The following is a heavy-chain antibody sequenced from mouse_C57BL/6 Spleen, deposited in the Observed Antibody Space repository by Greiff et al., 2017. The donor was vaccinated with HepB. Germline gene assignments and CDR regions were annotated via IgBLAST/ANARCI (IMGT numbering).Heavy chain of an antibody. Sequence: EVQLQQSGPELVKPGASVKIPCKASGYTFTDYNMDWVKQSHGKSLEWIGDINPNNGGTIYNQKFKGKATLTVDKSSSTAYMELRSLTSEDTAVYYCARGGHYYGSSYGDYFDYWGQGTTLTVSS. CDR1: GYTFTDYN. J-gene: IGHJ2*01. D-gene: IGHD1-1*01. V-gene: IGHV1-18*01. CDR3: ARGGHYYGSSYGDYFDY. CDR2: INPNNGGT.